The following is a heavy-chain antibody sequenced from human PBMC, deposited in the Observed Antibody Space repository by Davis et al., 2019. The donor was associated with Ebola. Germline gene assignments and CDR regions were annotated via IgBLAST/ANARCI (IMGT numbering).Heavy chain of an antibody. Sequence: SETLSLTCTVSGGSISSYYWSWIRQPPGKGLEWIGEISHSGSTNYNPSLKSRVTISVDTSKNQFSLKLSSVTAADTAVYYCARLEAAAGLDYWGQGTLVTVSS. D-gene: IGHD6-13*01. V-gene: IGHV4-59*08. J-gene: IGHJ4*02. CDR2: ISHSGST. CDR3: ARLEAAAGLDY. CDR1: GGSISSYY.